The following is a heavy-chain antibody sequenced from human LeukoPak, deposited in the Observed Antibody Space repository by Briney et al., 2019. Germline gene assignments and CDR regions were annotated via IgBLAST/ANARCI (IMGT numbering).Heavy chain of an antibody. V-gene: IGHV1-69*13. J-gene: IGHJ5*02. Sequence: GASVKVSCKASGGTFSSYAISWVRQAPGQGLEWMGGIIPIFGTANYAQKFQGRVTITADESTSTAYMELSSLRSEDTAVYYCALSMIVSYFNWFDPWGQGTLVTVSS. D-gene: IGHD3-22*01. CDR2: IIPIFGTA. CDR3: ALSMIVSYFNWFDP. CDR1: GGTFSSYA.